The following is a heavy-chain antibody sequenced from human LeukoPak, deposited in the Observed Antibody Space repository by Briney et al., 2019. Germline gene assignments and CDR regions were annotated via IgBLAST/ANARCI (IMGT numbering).Heavy chain of an antibody. CDR3: AFFDWLFPIDC. CDR2: IYYSGST. CDR1: GGSISSSSYY. Sequence: SETLSLTCTVSGGSISSSSYYWGWIRQPPGKGLEWIGSIYYSGSTYYNPSLKSRVTISVDTSKNQFSLKLSSVTAADTAVYYCAFFDWLFPIDCWGQGTLVTASS. J-gene: IGHJ4*02. V-gene: IGHV4-39*01. D-gene: IGHD3-9*01.